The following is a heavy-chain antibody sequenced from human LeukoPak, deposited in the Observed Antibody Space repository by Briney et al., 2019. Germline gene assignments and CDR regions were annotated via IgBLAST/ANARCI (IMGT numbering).Heavy chain of an antibody. Sequence: GASVKVSCKASGYTFTSYYMHWVRQAPGQGLEWMGWISAYNGNTNYAQKLQGRVTMTTDTSTSTAYVELRSLRSDDTAVYYCARETTNPRDYHDSSGWPYYFDYWGQGTLVTVSS. CDR2: ISAYNGNT. D-gene: IGHD3-22*01. V-gene: IGHV1-18*04. CDR3: ARETTNPRDYHDSSGWPYYFDY. CDR1: GYTFTSYY. J-gene: IGHJ4*02.